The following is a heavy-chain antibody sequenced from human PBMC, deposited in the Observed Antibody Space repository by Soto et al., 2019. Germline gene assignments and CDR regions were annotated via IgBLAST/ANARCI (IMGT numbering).Heavy chain of an antibody. V-gene: IGHV1-18*01. CDR2: ISAYNGNT. CDR1: GYTFTSYG. CDR3: AIIPRITMVRGAPVY. J-gene: IGHJ4*02. Sequence: ASVKVSCKASGYTFTSYGISWVRQAPGQGLEWMGWISAYNGNTNYAQKLQGRVTMTTDTSTSTAYMELRSLRSDDTAVYYCAIIPRITMVRGAPVYWGQGTLVTVSS. D-gene: IGHD3-10*01.